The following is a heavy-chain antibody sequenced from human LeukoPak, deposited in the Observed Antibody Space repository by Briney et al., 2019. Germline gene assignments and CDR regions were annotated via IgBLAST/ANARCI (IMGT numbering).Heavy chain of an antibody. CDR3: AGERGEEYSSGWYKTNFFDN. J-gene: IGHJ4*02. CDR2: GDYSGGT. Sequence: PSETLSFTCSVSGDSFSSVTDYWAWIRQPPGKGLEWIASGDYSGGTYYNPSLESRVAISADMSKKQISLKLTSVTGADTAVYYCAGERGEEYSSGWYKTNFFDNWGQGIRVTVSS. D-gene: IGHD6-19*01. CDR1: GDSFSSVTDY. V-gene: IGHV4-39*07.